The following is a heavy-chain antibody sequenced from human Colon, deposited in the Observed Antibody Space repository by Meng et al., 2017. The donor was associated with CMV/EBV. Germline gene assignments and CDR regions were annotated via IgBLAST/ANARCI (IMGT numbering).Heavy chain of an antibody. CDR1: FTFSSYP. Sequence: FTFSSYPMHWVRQAPGKGLEWVAVISNDGSNKYYADSVKGRFTISRDNSKNTLYLQMNSLRGEDTATYYCARVDYDYWGQGTLVTVSS. CDR3: ARVDYDY. CDR2: ISNDGSNK. D-gene: IGHD4-11*01. J-gene: IGHJ4*02. V-gene: IGHV3-30-3*01.